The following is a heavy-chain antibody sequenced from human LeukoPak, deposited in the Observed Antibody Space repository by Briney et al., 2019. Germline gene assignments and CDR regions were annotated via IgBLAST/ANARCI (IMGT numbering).Heavy chain of an antibody. CDR3: ARDRRYYDSSGYQH. V-gene: IGHV1-2*02. J-gene: IGHJ4*02. CDR2: INPNSGGT. D-gene: IGHD3-22*01. CDR1: GYTFTGYY. Sequence: ASVKVSCKASGYTFTGYYMHWVRQAPGQGLEWMGWINPNSGGTNYAQKFQGRVAMTRDTSISTAYMELSRLRSDDTAVYYCARDRRYYDSSGYQHWGQGTLVTVSS.